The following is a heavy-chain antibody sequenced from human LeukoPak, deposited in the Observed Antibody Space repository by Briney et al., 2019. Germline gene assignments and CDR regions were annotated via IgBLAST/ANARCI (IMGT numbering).Heavy chain of an antibody. CDR2: IIPIYGTA. Sequence: ASVTVSCQASGCTFSSYAISWLRQAPGQGLAWMGGIIPIYGTANYAQKFHGRVTISADESTSTAYMELSSLRSEDTAVYYCARAEKYDILTGYARGPFDYWGQGTLVTVSS. D-gene: IGHD3-9*01. V-gene: IGHV1-69*01. J-gene: IGHJ4*02. CDR1: GCTFSSYA. CDR3: ARAEKYDILTGYARGPFDY.